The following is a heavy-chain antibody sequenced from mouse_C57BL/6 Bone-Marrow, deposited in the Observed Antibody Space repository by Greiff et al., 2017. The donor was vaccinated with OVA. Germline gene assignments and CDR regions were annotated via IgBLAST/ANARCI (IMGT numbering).Heavy chain of an antibody. CDR3: AREGKTAQAPAWFAY. D-gene: IGHD3-2*02. CDR2: INPNNGGT. CDR1: GYTFTDYN. V-gene: IGHV1-18*01. Sequence: EVQLQQSGPELVKPGASVKIPCKASGYTFTDYNMDWVKQSPGKSLEWIGDINPNNGGTIYNQKFKGKATLTVDKSSSTAYMELRSLTSEDTAVYYCAREGKTAQAPAWFAYWGQGTLVTVSA. J-gene: IGHJ3*01.